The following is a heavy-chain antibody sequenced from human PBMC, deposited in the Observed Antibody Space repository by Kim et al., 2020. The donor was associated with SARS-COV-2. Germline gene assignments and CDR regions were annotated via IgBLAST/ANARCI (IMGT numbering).Heavy chain of an antibody. CDR1: GFTFSSYE. J-gene: IGHJ6*03. Sequence: GGSLRLSCAASGFTFSSYEMNWVRQAPGKGLEWVSYISSSGSTIYYADSVKGRFTISRDNAKNSLYLQMNSLRAEDTAVYYCAGESGGDIVVVPAAPYYYYYYMDVWGKGTTVTVSS. V-gene: IGHV3-48*03. D-gene: IGHD2-2*01. CDR3: AGESGGDIVVVPAAPYYYYYYMDV. CDR2: ISSSGSTI.